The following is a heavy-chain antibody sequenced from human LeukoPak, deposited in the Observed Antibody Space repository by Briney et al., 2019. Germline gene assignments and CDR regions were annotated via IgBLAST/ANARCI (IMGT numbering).Heavy chain of an antibody. CDR1: GFTLGNYW. D-gene: IGHD2-2*03. V-gene: IGHV3-74*01. CDR2: ISDDGSSA. CDR3: VSGYCSSTTCYRGAY. Sequence: GGSLRLSCAASGFTLGNYWMHWVRQAPGKGLLWVSRISDDGSSANYADSVQGRFTISRDNAKNTVYLQMHSLRAEDTAVYYCVSGYCSSTTCYRGAYWGQGTLVTVSS. J-gene: IGHJ4*02.